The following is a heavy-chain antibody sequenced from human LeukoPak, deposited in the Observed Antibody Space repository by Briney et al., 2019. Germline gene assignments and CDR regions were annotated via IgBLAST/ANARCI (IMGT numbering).Heavy chain of an antibody. CDR3: ARVGIAAADY. Sequence: GGSLRLSCAASGFTFSNYGMSWVRQAPGKGLEWVSYISSSSSTIYYADSVKGRFTISRDNAKNSLYLQMNSLRAEDTAVYYCARVGIAAADYWGQGTLVTVSS. CDR2: ISSSSSTI. V-gene: IGHV3-48*04. J-gene: IGHJ4*02. CDR1: GFTFSNYG. D-gene: IGHD6-13*01.